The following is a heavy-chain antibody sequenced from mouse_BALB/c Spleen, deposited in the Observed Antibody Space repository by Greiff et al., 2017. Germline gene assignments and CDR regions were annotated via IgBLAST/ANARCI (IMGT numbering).Heavy chain of an antibody. CDR2: IDPENGDT. Sequence: VQLQQSGAELVRPGASVKLSCTASGFNFKDYYMHWVKQRPEQGLEWIGWIDPENGDTEYAPKFQGKDTMTVDKSSNTTYLQLSSLTSEDTAVYYCYEGEYGYYAMDDWGQGTSVTVSA. CDR3: YEGEYGYYAMDD. J-gene: IGHJ4*01. CDR1: GFNFKDYY. V-gene: IGHV14-4*02. D-gene: IGHD2-13*01.